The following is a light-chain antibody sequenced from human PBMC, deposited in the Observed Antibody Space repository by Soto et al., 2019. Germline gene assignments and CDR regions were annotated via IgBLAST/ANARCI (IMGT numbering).Light chain of an antibody. CDR1: SSNIGAGYD. Sequence: QPVLTQPPSVSGAPGQRVTISCTGSSSNIGAGYDVHWYQQLPGTAPKLLIYSDINRPSGVPDRFSGSKSGTSASLAITGLQVEDEVDYYCQSYDSSLSVVFGGGTKLTVL. CDR2: SDI. V-gene: IGLV1-40*01. J-gene: IGLJ2*01. CDR3: QSYDSSLSVV.